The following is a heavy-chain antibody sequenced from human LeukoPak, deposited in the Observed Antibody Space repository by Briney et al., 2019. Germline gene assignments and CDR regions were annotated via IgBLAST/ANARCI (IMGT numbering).Heavy chain of an antibody. D-gene: IGHD6-13*01. V-gene: IGHV4-39*01. CDR1: GGSISSSIYY. J-gene: IGHJ5*02. CDR2: IYYSGST. Sequence: SETLSLTCTVYGGSISSSIYYWVWIRQSPGTGLEWIGSIYYSGSTYYNPSLKSRVTISVDTSKNQFSLKLSSVTAADTAVYYCARHRIAAAGTRWFDPWGQGTLITVSS. CDR3: ARHRIAAAGTRWFDP.